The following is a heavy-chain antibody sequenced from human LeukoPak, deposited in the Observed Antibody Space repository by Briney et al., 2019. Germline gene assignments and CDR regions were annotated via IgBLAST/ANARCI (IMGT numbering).Heavy chain of an antibody. V-gene: IGHV4-38-2*02. D-gene: IGHD1-26*01. CDR3: ARAGSLGGATHFNY. CDR2: IYHSGST. CDR1: GYSISSGYY. Sequence: PSETLSLTCTVSGYSISSGYYWGWIRQPPGKGLEWIGSIYHSGSTYYNPSLKSRVTISVDTSKNQFSLKLSSVTAADTAVYYCARAGSLGGATHFNYWGQGTLVTVSS. J-gene: IGHJ4*02.